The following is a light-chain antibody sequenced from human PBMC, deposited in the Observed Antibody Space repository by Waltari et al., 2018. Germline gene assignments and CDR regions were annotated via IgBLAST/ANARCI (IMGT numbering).Light chain of an antibody. CDR1: SSDVGCYDY. Sequence: QSALTQPRSVSVSPGQSVTIPFTGTSSDVGCYDYGSWYQHHPGTAPNLLICDVTKRPSGVPDRFSGSKSGNTASLTISGLQAEDEADYYCCSYAGSYTHVVFGGGTKLTVL. V-gene: IGLV2-11*01. CDR2: DVT. CDR3: CSYAGSYTHVV. J-gene: IGLJ2*01.